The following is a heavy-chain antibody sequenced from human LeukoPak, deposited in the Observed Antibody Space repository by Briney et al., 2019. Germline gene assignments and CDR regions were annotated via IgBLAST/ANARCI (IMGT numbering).Heavy chain of an antibody. CDR2: FDPEDGET. D-gene: IGHD5-12*01. V-gene: IGHV1-24*01. CDR3: AREWLRLNAFDY. Sequence: ASVKVSCKVSGYTLTELSMHWVRQAPGKGLEWMGGFDPEDGETIYAQKFQGRVTMTEDTSTDTVYMELSSLRSEDTAVYYCAREWLRLNAFDYWGQGTLVTVSS. CDR1: GYTLTELS. J-gene: IGHJ4*02.